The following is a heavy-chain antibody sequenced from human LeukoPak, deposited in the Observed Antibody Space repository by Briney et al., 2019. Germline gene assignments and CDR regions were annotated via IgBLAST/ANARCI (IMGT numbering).Heavy chain of an antibody. Sequence: GGSLRLSCAASGFTFSSYEMNWVRQAPGKGLEWASYISSSGSTIYYADSVKGRFTISRDNAKNSMYLQMNSLRAEDTAVYYCAREGQQLVPLGYWGQGTLVTVSS. D-gene: IGHD6-13*01. CDR2: ISSSGSTI. J-gene: IGHJ4*02. V-gene: IGHV3-48*03. CDR3: AREGQQLVPLGY. CDR1: GFTFSSYE.